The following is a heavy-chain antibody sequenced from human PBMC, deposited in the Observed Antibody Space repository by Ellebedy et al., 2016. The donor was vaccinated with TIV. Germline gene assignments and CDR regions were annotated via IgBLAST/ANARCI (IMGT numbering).Heavy chain of an antibody. V-gene: IGHV4-59*01. J-gene: IGHJ5*01. CDR2: VYYSGST. D-gene: IGHD3-10*01. CDR1: AASFSSYY. CDR3: ARGNYGSGSENWFDS. Sequence: SETLSLTXTVSAASFSSYYWSWIRQPPGKGLEWIGYVYYSGSTDYNPSLKSRVTISLDTSRIQFSLNIYSVTAADTAVYYCARGNYGSGSENWFDSWGQGTLVTVSS.